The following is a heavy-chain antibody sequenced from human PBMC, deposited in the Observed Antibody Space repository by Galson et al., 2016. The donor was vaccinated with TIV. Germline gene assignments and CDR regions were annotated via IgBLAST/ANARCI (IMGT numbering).Heavy chain of an antibody. CDR1: GFTFSVYN. CDR2: ASTTSSLI. J-gene: IGHJ4*02. D-gene: IGHD5-24*01. V-gene: IGHV3-48*01. Sequence: SLRLSCAASGFTFSVYNMDWVRPAPGKGLEWISYASTTSSLIYYADSVRGRFTISRDNAKNSLYLQMNSLRADDTAVYYCAREGRDGYKPYFEYWGQGTLVTVSS. CDR3: AREGRDGYKPYFEY.